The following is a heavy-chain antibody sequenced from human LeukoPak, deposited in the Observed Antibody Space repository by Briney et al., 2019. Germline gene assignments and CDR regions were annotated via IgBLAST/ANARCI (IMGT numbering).Heavy chain of an antibody. CDR3: ARDRYFGSGSYNYFDY. V-gene: IGHV1-3*01. D-gene: IGHD3-10*01. J-gene: IGHJ4*02. CDR1: GYTFTRYT. Sequence: ASVKVSCKASGYTFTRYTMHWVRQAPGQRLEWLGWINAGNGRTEYSQKFQGRVTMTRDTSASTVFMELSGLRYEDTAVYFCARDRYFGSGSYNYFDYWGQGTMVTVSS. CDR2: INAGNGRT.